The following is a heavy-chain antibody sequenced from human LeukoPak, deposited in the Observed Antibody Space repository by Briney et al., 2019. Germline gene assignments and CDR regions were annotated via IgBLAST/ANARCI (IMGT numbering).Heavy chain of an antibody. Sequence: SGGSLRLSCAASGFTFSSYWMSWVRQAPGKGLEWVANIKQDGSEKYYVDSVKGRFTISRDKAKNSLYLQMNSLRAEDTAVYYCAKDHQSRHYYDFWSGYQTSQDFDYWGQGTLVTVSS. CDR1: GFTFSSYW. D-gene: IGHD3-3*01. J-gene: IGHJ4*02. V-gene: IGHV3-7*01. CDR3: AKDHQSRHYYDFWSGYQTSQDFDY. CDR2: IKQDGSEK.